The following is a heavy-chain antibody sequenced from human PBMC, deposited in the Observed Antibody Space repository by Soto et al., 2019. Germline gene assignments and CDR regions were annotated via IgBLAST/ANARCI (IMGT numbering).Heavy chain of an antibody. CDR2: IWYDGSRT. V-gene: IGHV3-33*01. J-gene: IGHJ4*02. D-gene: IGHD4-17*01. CDR3: ARDPAVQAYYFDY. CDR1: GYTFSSYG. Sequence: QVQLVESGGGVVQPGRSLRLSCAASGYTFSSYGMHWVRQAPGKGLEGVAVIWYDGSRTYYADSVKGRFTISRDISKSTLYLQMDSLRDEDTAVYYCARDPAVQAYYFDYWGQGTLVTVSS.